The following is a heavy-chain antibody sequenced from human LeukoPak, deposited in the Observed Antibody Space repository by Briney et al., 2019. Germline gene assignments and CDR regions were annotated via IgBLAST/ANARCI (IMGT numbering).Heavy chain of an antibody. CDR3: ARNTYYYDNSAGTFDF. Sequence: ASVKVSCKASGYSFTDYYMHWVRQAPGQGLEWMGWINPNSGGTNYAQKFQGRVTMTRDTSISTAYMELSRLRSDDTAVYYCARNTYYYDNSAGTFDFWGQGTLVTVSS. D-gene: IGHD3-22*01. CDR2: INPNSGGT. CDR1: GYSFTDYY. J-gene: IGHJ4*02. V-gene: IGHV1-2*02.